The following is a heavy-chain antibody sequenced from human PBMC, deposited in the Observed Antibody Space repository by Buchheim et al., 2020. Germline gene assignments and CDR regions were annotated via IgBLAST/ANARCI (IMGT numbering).Heavy chain of an antibody. CDR3: ARQGRITIFGVVSHRGTVDY. V-gene: IGHV4-39*01. CDR1: GGSISSSSYY. Sequence: QLQLQESGPGLVKPSETLSLTCTVSGGSISSSSYYWGWLRQPPGKGLEWIGSIYYSGSTYYNPSLKSRLTISVDTSKNQFYLKLSSVTAADTAVYYCARQGRITIFGVVSHRGTVDYWGQGTL. J-gene: IGHJ4*02. CDR2: IYYSGST. D-gene: IGHD3-3*01.